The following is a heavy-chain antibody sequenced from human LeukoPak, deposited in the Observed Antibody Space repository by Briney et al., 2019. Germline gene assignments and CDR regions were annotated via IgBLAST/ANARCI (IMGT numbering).Heavy chain of an antibody. CDR2: IYYSGNA. CDR1: GGSISGSSYY. D-gene: IGHD3-22*01. V-gene: IGHV4-39*07. J-gene: IGHJ4*02. Sequence: SETLSLTCTVSGGSISGSSYYWGWIRQPPGKGLEYIGNIYYSGNAFHSPSLTSRVTISVDTSKNQFSLKLSSVTAADTVVYYCARKTPYYDSSGYPTGGEYYFDYWGQGTLVTVSS. CDR3: ARKTPYYDSSGYPTGGEYYFDY.